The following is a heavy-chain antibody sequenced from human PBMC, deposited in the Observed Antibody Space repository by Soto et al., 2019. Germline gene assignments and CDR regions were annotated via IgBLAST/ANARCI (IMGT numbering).Heavy chain of an antibody. V-gene: IGHV3-9*01. CDR2: ISWNSGSL. Sequence: EVQLVESGGDLVQPGRSLRLSCAASGFTFDDYAMQWVRQAPGKGLAWVSGISWNSGSLVYADSVKGRFTISRDNAKKSLYLQMNSLRAEDTALYFCAKGSWAIVPSAHDAFDIWGQGTMVTVSS. CDR1: GFTFDDYA. CDR3: AKGSWAIVPSAHDAFDI. D-gene: IGHD2-2*01. J-gene: IGHJ3*02.